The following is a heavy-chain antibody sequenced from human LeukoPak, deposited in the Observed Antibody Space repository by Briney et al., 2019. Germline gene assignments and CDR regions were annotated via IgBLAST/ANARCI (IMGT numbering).Heavy chain of an antibody. D-gene: IGHD2-21*02. Sequence: ASVKVSCKASGGTFTNYDINWVRQAPGQGLEWLGWMSASSGNTGYAQKFQGRVSMTRATSISTAYLELSSLSFEDTAVYYCARTPPKGDIDYWGQGTLVTVSS. J-gene: IGHJ4*02. CDR1: GGTFTNYD. V-gene: IGHV1-8*01. CDR2: MSASSGNT. CDR3: ARTPPKGDIDY.